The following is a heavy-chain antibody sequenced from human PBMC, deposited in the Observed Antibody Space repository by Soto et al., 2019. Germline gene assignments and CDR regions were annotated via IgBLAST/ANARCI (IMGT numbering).Heavy chain of an antibody. CDR2: ISYSGST. D-gene: IGHD6-19*01. Sequence: PSETLSLTCTVSGGSISSGGYYWSWIRQHPGTGLEWIGHISYSGSTYYNTSLKSRVTNSVTAADTAVYYCARDFTDSSGPTLGMGVWGQGTTVTVSS. V-gene: IGHV4-30-4*02. CDR1: GGSISSGGYY. CDR3: MGV. J-gene: IGHJ6*02.